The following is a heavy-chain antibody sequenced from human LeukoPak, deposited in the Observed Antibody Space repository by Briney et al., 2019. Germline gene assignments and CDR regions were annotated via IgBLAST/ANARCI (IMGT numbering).Heavy chain of an antibody. CDR1: GGSISSSSYC. Sequence: SETLSLTCTVSGGSISSSSYCWGWIRQPPGKGLEWIGSIYYSGSTYYNPSLKSRVTISVDTSKNQFSLKLSSVTAADTAVYYCARVRGVNPIDYWGQGTLVTVSS. CDR3: ARVRGVNPIDY. CDR2: IYYSGST. V-gene: IGHV4-39*07. D-gene: IGHD3-10*01. J-gene: IGHJ4*02.